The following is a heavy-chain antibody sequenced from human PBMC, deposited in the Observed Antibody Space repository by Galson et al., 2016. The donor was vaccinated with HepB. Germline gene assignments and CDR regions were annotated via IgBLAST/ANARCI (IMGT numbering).Heavy chain of an antibody. J-gene: IGHJ6*02. CDR1: GASISNGGSY. V-gene: IGHV4-31*03. CDR3: ARENRGDVESYCAMDV. Sequence: TLSLTCTVSGASISNGGSYWTWIRQQPGKGLEWIGYIYHTETSYYNPSLKSRVTISMDTSKNQFSLKLSSVTAADTAVYFCARENRGDVESYCAMDVWGQGTSVTVSS. CDR2: IYHTETS. D-gene: IGHD3-10*01.